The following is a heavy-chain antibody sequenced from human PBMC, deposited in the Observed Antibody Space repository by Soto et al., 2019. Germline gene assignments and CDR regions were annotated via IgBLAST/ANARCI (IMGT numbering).Heavy chain of an antibody. CDR3: ARDSSSSHRDYYYGMDV. CDR2: ISYDGSNK. V-gene: IGHV3-30-3*01. CDR1: GFTFSSYA. D-gene: IGHD6-13*01. J-gene: IGHJ6*02. Sequence: GGSLRLSCAASGFTFSSYAMHWVRQAPGKGLEWVAVISYDGSNKYYADSVKGRFTISRDNSKDTLYLQMNSLRAEDTAVYYCARDSSSSHRDYYYGMDVWGQGTTVTVSS.